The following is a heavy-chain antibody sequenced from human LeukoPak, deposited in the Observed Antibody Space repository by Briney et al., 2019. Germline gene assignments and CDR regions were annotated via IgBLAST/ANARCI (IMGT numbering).Heavy chain of an antibody. CDR2: ILSKTDGETT. D-gene: IGHD1-1*01. CDR3: TTEWNGPHH. V-gene: IGHV3-15*05. J-gene: IGHJ1*01. CDR1: GFTFDIAW. Sequence: PGGSLRLSCAGSGFTFDIAWMSWVRQAPGKGLEWVGRILSKTDGETTHYAAPVKDRFIISRDDSENTLYLQMNSLKTEDTAIYYCTTEWNGPHHWGQGTLVTVSS.